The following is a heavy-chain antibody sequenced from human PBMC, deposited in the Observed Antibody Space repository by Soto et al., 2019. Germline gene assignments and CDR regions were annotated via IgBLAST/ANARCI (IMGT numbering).Heavy chain of an antibody. J-gene: IGHJ1*01. CDR2: INDSGST. CDR1: GGSFSGYY. D-gene: IGHD5-12*01. V-gene: IGHV4-34*01. Sequence: QVQLQQWGAGLLKPSETLSLTCGVYGGSFSGYYWSWIRQPPGKGLEWIAEINDSGSTNYNPSLKMRVTISVDRSKNQFSLKLSSVTAADTAIYYCARSVGYSGYNLLGFFQRWGQGTLVTVSS. CDR3: ARSVGYSGYNLLGFFQR.